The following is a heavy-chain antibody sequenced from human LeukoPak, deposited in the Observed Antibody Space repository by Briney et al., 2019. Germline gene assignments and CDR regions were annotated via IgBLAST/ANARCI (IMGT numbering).Heavy chain of an antibody. CDR1: AYTCTYHY. CDR3: ARAVGATYSDGY. Sequence: AAVKVSFKTAAYTCTYHYFYWLRQAPGPGLEWMGWIHPKSGDTNYAERFQGRVSLTRDTSISTAYMELSSLRSDDTAVYYCARAVGATYSDGYWGQGTLVTVSS. D-gene: IGHD1-26*01. CDR2: IHPKSGDT. V-gene: IGHV1-2*02. J-gene: IGHJ4*02.